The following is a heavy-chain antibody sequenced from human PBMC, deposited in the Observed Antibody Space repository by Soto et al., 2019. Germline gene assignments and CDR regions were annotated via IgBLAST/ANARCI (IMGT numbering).Heavy chain of an antibody. CDR2: INHSGST. CDR1: GGSFSGYY. V-gene: IGHV4-34*01. CDR3: ARAFYRSFGVVIIRNNAFDI. J-gene: IGHJ3*02. D-gene: IGHD3-3*01. Sequence: SETLSLTCAVYGGSFSGYYWSWIRQPPGKGLEWIGEINHSGSTNYNPSLKSRVTISVDTSKNQFSLKLSSVTAADTAVYYCARAFYRSFGVVIIRNNAFDIWGQGTMVTVSS.